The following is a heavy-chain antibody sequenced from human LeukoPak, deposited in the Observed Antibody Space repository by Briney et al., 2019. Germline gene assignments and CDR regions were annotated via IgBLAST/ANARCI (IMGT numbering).Heavy chain of an antibody. CDR1: GFTFSSYG. Sequence: PWRSLRLSCAASGFTFSSYGMHWVRQAPGKGLEWVAVIWYDGSNKYYADSVKGRFTISRDNSKNTLYLQMNSLRAEDTAVYYCAKGFGGSYGYYFDYWGQGTLVTVSS. CDR2: IWYDGSNK. D-gene: IGHD1-26*01. CDR3: AKGFGGSYGYYFDY. V-gene: IGHV3-33*06. J-gene: IGHJ4*02.